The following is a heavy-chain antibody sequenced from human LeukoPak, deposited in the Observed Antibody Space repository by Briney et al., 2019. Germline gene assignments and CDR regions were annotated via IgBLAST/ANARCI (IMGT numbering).Heavy chain of an antibody. J-gene: IGHJ4*02. CDR3: ARDKSTSCYYFDY. Sequence: PGSSLRLSCAASGFTFSSYAMHWVRQAPGKGLEWVAVISYDGSNKYYADSVKGRFTISRDNSKNTLYLQMNSLRAEDTAVYYCARDKSTSCYYFDYWGQGTLVTGSS. V-gene: IGHV3-30-3*01. D-gene: IGHD2-2*01. CDR1: GFTFSSYA. CDR2: ISYDGSNK.